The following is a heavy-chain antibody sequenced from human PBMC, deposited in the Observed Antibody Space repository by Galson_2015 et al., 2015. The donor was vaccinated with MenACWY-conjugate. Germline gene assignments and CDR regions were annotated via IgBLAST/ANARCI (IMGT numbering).Heavy chain of an antibody. D-gene: IGHD3-10*01. Sequence: ENPFLTCTVSGASRHGYYWDWVPQAPREAPQLIGYMFNTGSTTYHSSFESRVTISIDRARKPFSLKLTSVTAADTAVYYCARGYYRSGSYIDYWGQGTLVTVSS. J-gene: IGHJ4*02. CDR3: ARGYYRSGSYIDY. CDR2: MFNTGST. V-gene: IGHV4-4*09. CDR1: GASRHGYY.